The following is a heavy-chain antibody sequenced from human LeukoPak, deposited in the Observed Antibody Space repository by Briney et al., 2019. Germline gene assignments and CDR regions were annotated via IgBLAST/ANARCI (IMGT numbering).Heavy chain of an antibody. V-gene: IGHV3-21*01. CDR2: INSDSIWI. CDR1: GFSFRTYS. CDR3: ARDAGGRTQREGWFDP. J-gene: IGHJ5*02. D-gene: IGHD1-26*01. Sequence: GGSLRLSCAASGFSFRTYSMNWVRQAPGKGLEWVSSINSDSIWIYYADSVRGRFTISRDNTRNSLYLQMNSLRVEDTAVYYCARDAGGRTQREGWFDPWGQGTLVTVSS.